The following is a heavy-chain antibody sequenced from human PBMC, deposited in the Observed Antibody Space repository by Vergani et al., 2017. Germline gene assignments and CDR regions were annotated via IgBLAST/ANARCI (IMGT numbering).Heavy chain of an antibody. J-gene: IGHJ3*02. V-gene: IGHV4-61*02. CDR3: ARNPYCGGDCYSDAFDI. CDR1: GASITSGSFY. CDR2: IHASGTK. D-gene: IGHD2-21*02. Sequence: QVHLHEAGPGLVKPSQTLSLTCTVSGASITSGSFYWSWIRQPAGKGLEWIGRIHASGTKNYNPSLRSRVTLSVDTSKNQFSLKLSSVTAADTAVYYCARNPYCGGDCYSDAFDIWGQGTMVTVSS.